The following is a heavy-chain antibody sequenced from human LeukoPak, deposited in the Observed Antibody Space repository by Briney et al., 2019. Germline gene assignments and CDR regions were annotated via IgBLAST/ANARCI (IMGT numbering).Heavy chain of an antibody. CDR3: ARDRYTYGPIDN. CDR1: GFTSTDYE. CDR2: ISVSGSTI. D-gene: IGHD5-18*01. V-gene: IGHV3-48*03. Sequence: GGSLRLSCAASGFTSTDYEMNWVRQAPGKGLEWVSYISVSGSTIYSADSVKGRFTISRDNSKNSLYLQMSSLRAEDTAIYYCARDRYTYGPIDNWGQGTLVTVPS. J-gene: IGHJ4*02.